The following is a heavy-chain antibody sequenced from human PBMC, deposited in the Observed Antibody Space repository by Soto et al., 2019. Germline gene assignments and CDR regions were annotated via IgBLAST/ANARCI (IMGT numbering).Heavy chain of an antibody. CDR2: IYPGDSDT. J-gene: IGHJ1*01. CDR3: ARHGYFCFNSCPWGAEYFHY. V-gene: IGHV5-51*01. CDR1: GYSFTSYW. Sequence: GESLKISCKGSGYSFTSYWIGWVRQMPGKGLEWMGIIYPGDSDTRYSPSFQGQVTISADKSISTAYLQWSSLKASDTAMYYCARHGYFCFNSCPWGAEYFHYWGQGNPVTVSS. D-gene: IGHD2-2*01.